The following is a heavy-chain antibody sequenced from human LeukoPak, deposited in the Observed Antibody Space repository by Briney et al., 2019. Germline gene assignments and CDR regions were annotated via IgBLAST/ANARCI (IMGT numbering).Heavy chain of an antibody. CDR1: GYTFTSYD. J-gene: IGHJ4*02. CDR2: MNPNSGNT. D-gene: IGHD3-10*01. V-gene: IGHV1-8*01. Sequence: ASVKVSCKASGYTFTSYDINWVRQATGQGLEWMGWMNPNSGNTGYAQKFQGRVTMTRNTSISTAYMELSSLRSEDTAVYYCARGATYYYGSGSYPRPFDYWGQGTLVTVSS. CDR3: ARGATYYYGSGSYPRPFDY.